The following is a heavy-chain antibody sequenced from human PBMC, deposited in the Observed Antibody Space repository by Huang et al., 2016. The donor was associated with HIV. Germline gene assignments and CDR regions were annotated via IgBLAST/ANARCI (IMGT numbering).Heavy chain of an antibody. J-gene: IGHJ4*02. D-gene: IGHD6-13*01. V-gene: IGHV2-5*02. CDR3: VHRLRYGKWYVDY. CDR1: GFSLTSSGVA. CDR2: IYWDNEE. Sequence: QITLKESGPTLVKPTQTLTLTCTFSGFSLTSSGVAVGWIRQPPGKALEWLALIYWDNEERFSPSLKTRLTITKDTPKNEVVLTMTNMDPVDIATYYCVHRLRYGKWYVDYWGQGGLVTVSS.